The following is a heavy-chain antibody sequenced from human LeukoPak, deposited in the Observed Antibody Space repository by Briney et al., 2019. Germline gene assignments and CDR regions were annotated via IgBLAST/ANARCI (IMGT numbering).Heavy chain of an antibody. CDR2: ISYDGSNK. CDR1: GFTFSSYA. Sequence: GGSLRLSCAASGFTFSSYALHWVRQAPGKGLEWLAVISYDGSNKYYADSVKGRFTISRDNSKNTLYLQMNSLRAEDTAVYYCARALRVPMIVVAHPFDYWGQGTLVTVSS. V-gene: IGHV3-30-3*01. D-gene: IGHD3-22*01. CDR3: ARALRVPMIVVAHPFDY. J-gene: IGHJ4*02.